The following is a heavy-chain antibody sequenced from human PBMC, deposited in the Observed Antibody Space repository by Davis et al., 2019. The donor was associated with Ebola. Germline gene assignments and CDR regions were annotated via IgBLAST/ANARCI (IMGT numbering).Heavy chain of an antibody. V-gene: IGHV3-48*04. CDR2: ISSSGSTI. CDR3: AREGTIRGVNFDY. D-gene: IGHD3-10*01. CDR1: GFTFSSYW. Sequence: GGSLRLSCAASGFTFSSYWMSWVRQAPGKGLEWVSYISSSGSTIYYADSVKGRFTISRDNAKNSLYLQMNSLRAEDTAVYYCAREGTIRGVNFDYWGQGTLVTVSS. J-gene: IGHJ4*02.